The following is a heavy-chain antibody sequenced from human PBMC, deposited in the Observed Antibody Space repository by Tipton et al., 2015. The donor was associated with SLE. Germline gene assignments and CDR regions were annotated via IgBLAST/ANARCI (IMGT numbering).Heavy chain of an antibody. D-gene: IGHD6-13*01. J-gene: IGHJ4*02. CDR2: IYTTGST. V-gene: IGHV4-61*09. CDR3: ARSAGYSSSWAHFDY. Sequence: TLSLTCTLSGGSISSGSYYWSWIRQPAGKGLEWIGHIYTTGSTNYNPSLKSRVTISVDTSKNQFSLKLSSVTAADTAVYYCARSAGYSSSWAHFDYWGQGTLLTVSS. CDR1: GGSISSGSYY.